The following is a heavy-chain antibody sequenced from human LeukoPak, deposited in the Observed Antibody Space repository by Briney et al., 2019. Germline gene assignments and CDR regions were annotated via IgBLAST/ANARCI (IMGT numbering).Heavy chain of an antibody. J-gene: IGHJ2*01. D-gene: IGHD6-25*01. CDR3: TEQSVSGYSSGWHWCFDL. Sequence: PGGSLRLSCAASTFTFITYAMSWVRQAPGKGLEGVSAVSGSGGTTYYADSVKGRFTISRDNSQNTLYLQMNSLRAEDTAVYYCTEQSVSGYSSGWHWCFDLWGRGTLVTVSS. CDR2: VSGSGGTT. V-gene: IGHV3-23*01. CDR1: TFTFITYA.